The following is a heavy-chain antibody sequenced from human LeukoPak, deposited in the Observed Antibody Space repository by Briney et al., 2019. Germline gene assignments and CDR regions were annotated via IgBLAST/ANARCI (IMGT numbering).Heavy chain of an antibody. D-gene: IGHD1-26*01. J-gene: IGHJ2*01. CDR3: ARAGTSGSYYWYFDL. CDR1: GYTFISYG. Sequence: ASVKVSCKASGYTFISYGISWVRQAPGQGLERMGWISAYNGNTNYAQKFQGRVTMTTDTSTSTAYMELRSLRSDDTAVYYCARAGTSGSYYWYFDLWGRGTLVTVSS. CDR2: ISAYNGNT. V-gene: IGHV1-18*01.